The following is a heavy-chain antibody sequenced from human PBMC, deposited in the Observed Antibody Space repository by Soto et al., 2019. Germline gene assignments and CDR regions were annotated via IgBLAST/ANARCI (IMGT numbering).Heavy chain of an antibody. CDR1: GFRCRDYG. CDR3: AAYCYTMTCTHFHGYS. D-gene: IGHD3-16*02. V-gene: IGHV3-7*03. CDR2: IKQDESEK. Sequence: GGSLRLSCAGSGFRCRDYGMSWVRQAPGKGLEWVANIKQDESEKYYVDSVKGRFTISRDNAKNALYLQMNSLRVEDTAVYYCAAYCYTMTCTHFHGYSWGQGTQVTLSS. J-gene: IGHJ5*02.